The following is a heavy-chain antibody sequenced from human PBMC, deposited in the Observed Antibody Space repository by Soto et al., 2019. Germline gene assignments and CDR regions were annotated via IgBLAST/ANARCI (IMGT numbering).Heavy chain of an antibody. J-gene: IGHJ4*02. CDR2: IFSSGEE. V-gene: IGHV2-26*01. CDR3: ARSGSYPLYYFDS. CDR1: GFSLNTARMG. Sequence: QVTLKESGPVLVRPTETLTLTCTVSGFSLNTARMGVSWIRQPPGKALEWLAHIFSSGEESYTPSLKTRLTISKDTSKSQVVLTMTNVDPVDTATYYCARSGSYPLYYFDSWGQGTLVSVSS. D-gene: IGHD3-16*02.